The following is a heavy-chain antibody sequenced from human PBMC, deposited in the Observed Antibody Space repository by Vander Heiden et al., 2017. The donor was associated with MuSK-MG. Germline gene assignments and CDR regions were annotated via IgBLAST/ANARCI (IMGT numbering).Heavy chain of an antibody. V-gene: IGHV4-59*08. CDR1: GGSISSFY. Sequence: QVQLQESRPGLVKPSETLSLTCTVSGGSISSFYWAWIRQPPGKGLEWIGYIYYSGSTNYNPSLKSRVTISVDTSKNQFSLKLNSVTAADTAVYYCARLYCSSTSCFDYWGQGTLVTVSS. CDR2: IYYSGST. J-gene: IGHJ4*02. CDR3: ARLYCSSTSCFDY. D-gene: IGHD2-2*01.